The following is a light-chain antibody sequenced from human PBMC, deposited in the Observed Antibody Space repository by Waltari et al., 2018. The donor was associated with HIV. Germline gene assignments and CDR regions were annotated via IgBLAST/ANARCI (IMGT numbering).Light chain of an antibody. CDR1: QSLLYSPNNKNF. V-gene: IGKV4-1*01. J-gene: IGKJ1*01. Sequence: DIVMTQTPDSLIVSPGERASINCRSNQSLLYSPNNKNFLVWYQQKPGQPPKLLIYWASGRDSGVPARFSGSGSGTNFTLTISSLQPEDVATYFCQQYFSTPWTFGQGTKV. CDR3: QQYFSTPWT. CDR2: WAS.